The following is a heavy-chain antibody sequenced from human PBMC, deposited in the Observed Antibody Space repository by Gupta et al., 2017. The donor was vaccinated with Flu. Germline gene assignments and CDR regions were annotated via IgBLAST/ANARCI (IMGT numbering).Heavy chain of an antibody. CDR1: GGSINNSTYY. V-gene: IGHV4-39*02. CDR3: ARELQGTAMVFNY. D-gene: IGHD5-18*01. Sequence: QLQLQESGPGLVKPSETLSLTCTVSGGSINNSTYYWGWIRQPPGKGLEWIGSIFYSESTYYNPSLTSRVTISVDTSKNQFSLRLSSVTAADTAVYYCARELQGTAMVFNYWGQGTRVTVSS. J-gene: IGHJ4*02. CDR2: IFYSEST.